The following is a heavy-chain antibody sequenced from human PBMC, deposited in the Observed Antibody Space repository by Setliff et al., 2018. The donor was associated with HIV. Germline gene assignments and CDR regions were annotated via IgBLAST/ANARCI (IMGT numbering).Heavy chain of an antibody. CDR2: IKSKPDGGAI. J-gene: IGHJ3*02. CDR3: TTYNWKDGLGFDI. CDR1: GLTDTYNY. V-gene: IGHV3-15*01. Sequence: GESLKISCAASGLTDTYNYMSWVRQAPGKGLEWVGRIKSKPDGGAIDYAAPVQGRFTISRDDSKNTLYLQMNSLKTEDTALYYCTTYNWKDGLGFDIWGQGTMVTVSS. D-gene: IGHD1-1*01.